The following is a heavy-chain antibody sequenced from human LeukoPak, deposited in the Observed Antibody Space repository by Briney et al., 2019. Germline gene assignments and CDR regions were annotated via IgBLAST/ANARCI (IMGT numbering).Heavy chain of an antibody. V-gene: IGHV4-59*08. J-gene: IGHJ6*02. D-gene: IGHD3-22*01. CDR3: ARHLLYYYDSSGYSSYYYGMDV. CDR1: GXSISSYY. CDR2: IYYSGST. Sequence: SETLSLTCTVSGXSISSYYWSWIRQPPGKGLEWIAYIYYSGSTKYNPSLKSRVTISVDTSKNQFSLKLSSVTAADTAVYYCARHLLYYYDSSGYSSYYYGMDVWGQGTTVTVSS.